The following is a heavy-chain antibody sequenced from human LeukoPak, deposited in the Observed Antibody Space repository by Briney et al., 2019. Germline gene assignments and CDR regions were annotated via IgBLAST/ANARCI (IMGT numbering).Heavy chain of an antibody. CDR2: IYPGGSDT. Sequence: TGESLKISCKGSGYSFTNYWIGWVRQMPGKGLEWMGIIYPGGSDTRYSPSFQGQVTISADKSIRTAYLQWSSLRASDTAMYFCASGYDYSNLGVDFWGQGTLDTVSS. D-gene: IGHD4-11*01. CDR3: ASGYDYSNLGVDF. CDR1: GYSFTNYW. V-gene: IGHV5-51*01. J-gene: IGHJ4*02.